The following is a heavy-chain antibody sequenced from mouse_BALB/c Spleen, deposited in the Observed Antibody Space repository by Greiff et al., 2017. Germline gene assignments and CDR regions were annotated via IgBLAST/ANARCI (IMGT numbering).Heavy chain of an antibody. CDR3: ARSLYDGGAWFAY. CDR1: GYAFTNYL. Sequence: QVQLQQSGAELVRPGTSVKVSCKASGYAFTNYLIEWVKQRPGKGLEWIGVINPGSGGTNYNEKFKGKATLTADKSSSTAYMQLSSLTSDDSAVYFCARSLYDGGAWFAYWGQGTLVTVSA. J-gene: IGHJ3*01. D-gene: IGHD2-12*01. CDR2: INPGSGGT. V-gene: IGHV1-54*01.